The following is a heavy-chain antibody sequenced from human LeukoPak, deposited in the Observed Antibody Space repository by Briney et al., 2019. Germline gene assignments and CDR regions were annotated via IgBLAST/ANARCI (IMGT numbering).Heavy chain of an antibody. V-gene: IGHV1-18*01. J-gene: IGHJ4*02. CDR2: ISAYNGNT. D-gene: IGHD4-23*01. CDR1: GYTFTSYG. CDR3: ARDLIRLGSTTVVTPTFDY. Sequence: ASVNVSCKASGYTFTSYGISWVRQAPGQGLEWMGWISAYNGNTNYAQKLQGRVTMTTDTSTSTAYMELRSLRSDDTAVYYCARDLIRLGSTTVVTPTFDYWGQGTLVTVSS.